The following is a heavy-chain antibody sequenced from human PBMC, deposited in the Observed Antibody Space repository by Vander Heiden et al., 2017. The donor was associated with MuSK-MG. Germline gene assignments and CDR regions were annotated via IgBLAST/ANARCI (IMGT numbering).Heavy chain of an antibody. D-gene: IGHD3-9*01. CDR2: ISYDGSNK. CDR1: SYA. J-gene: IGHJ6*02. V-gene: IGHV3-30*04. Sequence: SYAMHWVRQAPGKGLEWVAVISYDGSNKYYADSVKGRFNISRDNSKNTLYLQMNSLRAEDTAVYYCASKGRRVSYYYGMDVWGHGTTVTVSS. CDR3: ASKGRRVSYYYGMDV.